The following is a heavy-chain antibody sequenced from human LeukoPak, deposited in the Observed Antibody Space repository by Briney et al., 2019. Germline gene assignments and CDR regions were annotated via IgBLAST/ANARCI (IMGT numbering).Heavy chain of an antibody. J-gene: IGHJ4*02. CDR2: FYTGGST. D-gene: IGHD5-18*01. CDR3: AKERDTAMVTIDY. Sequence: HPGGSLRLSCAASGFTVSSNYMSWVRQAPGKGLEWVSVFYTGGSTYYADSVKGRFTISRDNSKNTLYLQMNSLRAEDTAVYYCAKERDTAMVTIDYWGQGTLVTVSS. V-gene: IGHV3-53*05. CDR1: GFTVSSNY.